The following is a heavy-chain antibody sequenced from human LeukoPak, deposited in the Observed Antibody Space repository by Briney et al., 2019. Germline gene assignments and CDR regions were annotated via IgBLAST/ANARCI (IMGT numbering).Heavy chain of an antibody. Sequence: PSETLSLTCAGYGGSFSGYYWSWIRQPPGKGLEWIGEINDSGSTNYNPSLKSRVTISLDTSKNQFSLKVSSVTAADTAVYYCATGLRYCTSTSCYTPWFDPWGQGTLVTVSS. D-gene: IGHD2-2*02. CDR2: INDSGST. CDR1: GGSFSGYY. V-gene: IGHV4-34*01. J-gene: IGHJ5*02. CDR3: ATGLRYCTSTSCYTPWFDP.